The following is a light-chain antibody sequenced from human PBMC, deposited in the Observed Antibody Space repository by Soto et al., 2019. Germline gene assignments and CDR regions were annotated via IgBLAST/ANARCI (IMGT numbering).Light chain of an antibody. CDR2: AAS. Sequence: DIQMTQSPSYVPASVGDRVTITCRASQGISSYLNWYQQKPGKAPKLLIYAASSLQSGVPSRFSGSGSGTDFTLTISSLQPEDFATYYCQQSYSTLPITFGGGTKVDIK. V-gene: IGKV1-39*01. CDR3: QQSYSTLPIT. CDR1: QGISSY. J-gene: IGKJ4*01.